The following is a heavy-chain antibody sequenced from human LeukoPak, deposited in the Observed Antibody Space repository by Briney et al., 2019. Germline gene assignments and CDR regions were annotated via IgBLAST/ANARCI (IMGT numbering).Heavy chain of an antibody. CDR3: ASGVVTSGGVGFDY. CDR2: IIPIFGTA. D-gene: IGHD4-23*01. CDR1: GGTFSSYA. Sequence: SSVKVSCKASGGTFSSYAISWVRQAPGQGLEWMGRIIPIFGTANYAQKFQGRVTITTDESTSTAYMELSSLRSEDTAVYYCASGVVTSGGVGFDYWGQGTLVTVSS. V-gene: IGHV1-69*05. J-gene: IGHJ4*02.